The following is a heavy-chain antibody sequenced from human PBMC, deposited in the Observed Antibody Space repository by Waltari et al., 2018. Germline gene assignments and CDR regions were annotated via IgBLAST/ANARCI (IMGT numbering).Heavy chain of an antibody. J-gene: IGHJ4*02. CDR1: GFSLSKARMG. D-gene: IGHD3-10*01. V-gene: IGHV2-26*01. CDR2: IFSNDEK. Sequence: QVTLKESGPVLVKPTETLTLTCTVSGFSLSKARMGVSWIRQPPGKALEWLAHIFSNDEKSYSTSLKSRLTISKDTSKSQVVLTMPNMDPVDTATYYCATEYYYGSGSYNDYWGQGTLVTVSS. CDR3: ATEYYYGSGSYNDY.